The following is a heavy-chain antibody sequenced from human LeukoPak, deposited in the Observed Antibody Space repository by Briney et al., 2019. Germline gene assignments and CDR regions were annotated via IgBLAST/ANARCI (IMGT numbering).Heavy chain of an antibody. D-gene: IGHD3-3*01. CDR1: GGSISSYY. V-gene: IGHV4-59*01. J-gene: IGHJ5*02. Sequence: SETLSLTCTVSGGSISSYYWSWIRQPPGKGLEWIGYIHYSGSTNYNPSLKSRVTISVDTSKNQFSLKLSSVTAADTAVYYCARGNKTYDFWSGTFFDPWGQGTLVTVSS. CDR3: ARGNKTYDFWSGTFFDP. CDR2: IHYSGST.